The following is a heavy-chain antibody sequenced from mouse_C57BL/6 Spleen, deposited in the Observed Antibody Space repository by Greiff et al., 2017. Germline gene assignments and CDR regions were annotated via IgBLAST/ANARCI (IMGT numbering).Heavy chain of an antibody. CDR2: ISSGGSYT. J-gene: IGHJ4*01. V-gene: IGHV5-6*01. CDR1: GFTFSSYG. D-gene: IGHD1-1*01. CDR3: ARQISHYNCSSYYAMDY. Sequence: EVNLVESGGDLVKPGGSLKLSCAASGFTFSSYGMSWVRQTPDKRLEWVATISSGGSYTYYPDSVKGRFTISRDNAKNTLYLQMSSLKSEDTAMYYCARQISHYNCSSYYAMDYWGQGTSVTVSS.